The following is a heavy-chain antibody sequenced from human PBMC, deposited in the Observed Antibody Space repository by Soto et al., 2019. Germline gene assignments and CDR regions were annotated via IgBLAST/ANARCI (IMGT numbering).Heavy chain of an antibody. V-gene: IGHV1-2*04. J-gene: IGHJ6*03. CDR2: INPNSGGT. CDR1: GYTFAGYY. CDR3: ATSRYCSGGSCASRGSALIGYMDV. Sequence: PSVKLSCKASGYTFAGYYMHWVRQATDQGLEWMGWINPNSGGTNYAQKFQGWVTMTRDTSISTAYMELSRLRSDDTAVYYCATSRYCSGGSCASRGSALIGYMDVWGKGTTVPVS. D-gene: IGHD2-15*01.